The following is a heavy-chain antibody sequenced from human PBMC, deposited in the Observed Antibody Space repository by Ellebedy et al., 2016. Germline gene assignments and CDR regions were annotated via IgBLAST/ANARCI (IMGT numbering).Heavy chain of an antibody. CDR3: AKVGQVTSFYYYFDV. Sequence: GGSLRLXXITSGFTFDDFAMHWVRQVPGKGLEWVSGISWNSGSIGYADSVKGRFITSRDNARNSLYLQMNSLRGEDTALYYCAKVGQVTSFYYYFDVWGKGTTVTVSS. J-gene: IGHJ6*03. CDR1: GFTFDDFA. CDR2: ISWNSGSI. V-gene: IGHV3-9*01.